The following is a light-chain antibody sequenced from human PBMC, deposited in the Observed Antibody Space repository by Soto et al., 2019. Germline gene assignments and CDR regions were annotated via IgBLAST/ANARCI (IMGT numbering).Light chain of an antibody. CDR2: AAS. CDR1: QDISSS. CDR3: QQVNSFPPFT. Sequence: DIQLTQSPSFLSASVGARVTITCRASQDISSSLAWYQQKPGKAPKMLMYAASSLESWVPSRFSGSGSGTDFALTISSLQPDDVATYYCQQVNSFPPFTFGGGTTVEIK. V-gene: IGKV1-9*01. J-gene: IGKJ4*01.